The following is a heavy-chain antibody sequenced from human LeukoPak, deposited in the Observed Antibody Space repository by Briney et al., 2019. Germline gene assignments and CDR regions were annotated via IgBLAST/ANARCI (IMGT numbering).Heavy chain of an antibody. CDR2: INPGGTST. D-gene: IGHD4-4*01. CDR3: ARGNSRRNAWWFDP. V-gene: IGHV1-46*01. Sequence: ASVKVSCKASGNAFSTSYVHWVRQAPGQGLEWMGIINPGGTSTTYAQRFQGRVTLTRDTSTSTVYMELSSLRSEDTAVYYCARGNSRRNAWWFDPWGQGTLVTVSS. CDR1: GNAFSTSY. J-gene: IGHJ5*02.